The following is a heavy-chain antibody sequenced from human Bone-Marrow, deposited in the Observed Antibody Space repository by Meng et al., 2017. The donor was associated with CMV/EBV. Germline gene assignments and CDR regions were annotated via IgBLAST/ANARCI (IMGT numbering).Heavy chain of an antibody. J-gene: IGHJ4*02. CDR2: ISYDGSNK. CDR3: ARDPMWEVPDYGYLDY. CDR1: GFTFDDYA. D-gene: IGHD4-17*01. V-gene: IGHV3-30-3*01. Sequence: GESLKISCAASGFTFDDYAMHWVRQAPGKGLEWVAVISYDGSNKYYADSVKGRFTISRDNSKNTLYLQMNSLRAEDTAVDYCARDPMWEVPDYGYLDYWGQGTLVTVSS.